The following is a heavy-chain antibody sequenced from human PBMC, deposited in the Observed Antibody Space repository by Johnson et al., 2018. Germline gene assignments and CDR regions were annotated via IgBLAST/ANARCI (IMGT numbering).Heavy chain of an antibody. CDR3: ARAMGEMGLMVHETDYDNYGMDV. D-gene: IGHD2-8*01. Sequence: EVQLVESGGGLVQPGGSLRLSCVASGFNFSSYWMSWVRQAPGKGLEWVANINQDGGDKYYVDSAKGRFTISRDNAKNTWYLQRNSRRAEDTAVYYCARAMGEMGLMVHETDYDNYGMDVWGQGTTVSVS. V-gene: IGHV3-7*01. CDR1: GFNFSSYW. J-gene: IGHJ6*02. CDR2: INQDGGDK.